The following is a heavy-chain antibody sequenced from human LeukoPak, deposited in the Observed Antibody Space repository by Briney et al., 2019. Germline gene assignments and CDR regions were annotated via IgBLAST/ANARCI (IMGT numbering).Heavy chain of an antibody. D-gene: IGHD3-16*01. J-gene: IGHJ4*02. CDR3: ARDVAAPGGVYFDY. V-gene: IGHV3-66*01. Sequence: GGSLRLSCAASGFTVSSNSMSWVRQAPGKGLVWVSVIYTGGTTYYADSVKGRFTISRDNSKNTLCLQMNSLRAEDTAVYYCARDVAAPGGVYFDYWGQGTLVTVSS. CDR1: GFTVSSNS. CDR2: IYTGGTT.